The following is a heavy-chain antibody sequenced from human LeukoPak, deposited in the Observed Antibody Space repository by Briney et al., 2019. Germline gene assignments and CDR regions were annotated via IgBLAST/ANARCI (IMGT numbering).Heavy chain of an antibody. J-gene: IGHJ3*02. V-gene: IGHV1-69*05. CDR3: AALGYYDSSGYWPDAFDI. CDR1: GGTLTSIV. CDR2: LIPIFGTA. Sequence: ASVKVSCKASGGTLTSIVTSWVGQAPGKGLEWMGGLIPIFGTAKYAKKFQGRVTITTDESTSTAYMELSSLRSEDTAVYYCAALGYYDSSGYWPDAFDIWGQGTMVTVSS. D-gene: IGHD3-22*01.